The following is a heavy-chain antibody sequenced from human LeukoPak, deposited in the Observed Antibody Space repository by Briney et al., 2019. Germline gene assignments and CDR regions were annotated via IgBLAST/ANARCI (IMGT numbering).Heavy chain of an antibody. V-gene: IGHV3-30*18. D-gene: IGHD3-22*01. Sequence: GGSLRLSCAASGFTFSRYGMQWVRQAPGKGLEWVAIITYDGTDKNYADSVKGRFTISRDNSESTVYLQMNSLRAEDTAVFYCAKSWGVEYSSGFYIGVDYWGQGTLVTVSS. CDR2: ITYDGTDK. J-gene: IGHJ4*02. CDR3: AKSWGVEYSSGFYIGVDY. CDR1: GFTFSRYG.